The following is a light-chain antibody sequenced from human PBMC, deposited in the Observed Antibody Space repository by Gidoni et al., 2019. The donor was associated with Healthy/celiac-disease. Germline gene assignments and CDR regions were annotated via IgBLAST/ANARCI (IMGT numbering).Light chain of an antibody. CDR3: QQSSSTPPDYT. CDR1: QSISSY. CDR2: AAS. V-gene: IGKV1-39*01. J-gene: IGKJ2*01. Sequence: RVTITCRASQSISSYLNWYQQKPGNAPKLLIYAASSLQSGVPSRFSGSGSRTDFTLPISSLQPEDFATYYCQQSSSTPPDYTFGQGTKLEIK.